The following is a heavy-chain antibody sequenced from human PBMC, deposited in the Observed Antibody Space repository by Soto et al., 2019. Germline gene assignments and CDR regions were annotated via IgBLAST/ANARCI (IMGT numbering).Heavy chain of an antibody. Sequence: GGSLRLSCAASGFTFSSYGMHWVRQAPGKGLEWVAVIWYDGSNKYYADSVKGRFTISRDNSKNTLYLQMNSLRAEDTAVYYCARVPYSYNRLYGMDVWGQGTTVTVSS. D-gene: IGHD6-13*01. J-gene: IGHJ6*02. CDR2: IWYDGSNK. CDR1: GFTFSSYG. CDR3: ARVPYSYNRLYGMDV. V-gene: IGHV3-33*01.